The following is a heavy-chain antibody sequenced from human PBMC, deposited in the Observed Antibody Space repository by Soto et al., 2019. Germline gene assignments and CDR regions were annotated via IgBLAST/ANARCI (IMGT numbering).Heavy chain of an antibody. J-gene: IGHJ6*02. CDR2: INSDGSST. Sequence: GSLRLSCAASGFTFSSYWMHWVRQAPGKGLVWVSRINSDGSSTSYADSVKGRFTISRDNSKNTLYLQMNSLRAEDTAVYYCAKVNRIRLSFAAGGMDVWGQGTTVTVSS. CDR1: GFTFSSYW. CDR3: AKVNRIRLSFAAGGMDV. D-gene: IGHD3-16*02. V-gene: IGHV3-74*01.